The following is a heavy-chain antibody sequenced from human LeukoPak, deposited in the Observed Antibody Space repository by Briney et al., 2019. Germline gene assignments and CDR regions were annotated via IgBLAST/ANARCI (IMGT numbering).Heavy chain of an antibody. CDR1: GFTFSHHW. V-gene: IGHV3-7*01. CDR3: ARDYNWGWGP. CDR2: ISPDGSAE. D-gene: IGHD1-1*01. Sequence: GGSLRLSCGASGFTFSHHWMSWVRQAPGKGLEWMANISPDGSAEFYVDSVKGRFTISRDNAKSSLYLQLNSLRAEDTAVYYCARDYNWGWGPWGQGTLVTVSS. J-gene: IGHJ5*02.